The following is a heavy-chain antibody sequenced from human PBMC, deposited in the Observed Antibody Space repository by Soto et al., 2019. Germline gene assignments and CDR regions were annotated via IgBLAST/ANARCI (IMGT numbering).Heavy chain of an antibody. CDR1: GGSISSDDYY. CDR3: GSLIAAAGTFNWFDP. Sequence: SETLSLTCTVSGGSISSDDYYWSWIRQPPGKGLEWIGYIHHSGNSYYTPSLRSRITISLDTSKNHFSLNLSSVTAADTAVYYCGSLIAAAGTFNWFDPWGQGTLVTVSS. J-gene: IGHJ5*02. CDR2: IHHSGNS. D-gene: IGHD6-13*01. V-gene: IGHV4-30-4*01.